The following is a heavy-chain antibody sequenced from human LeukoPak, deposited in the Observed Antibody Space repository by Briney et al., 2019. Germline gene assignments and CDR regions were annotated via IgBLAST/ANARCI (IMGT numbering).Heavy chain of an antibody. J-gene: IGHJ4*02. CDR3: ARRMARMVRGVIRPFDY. D-gene: IGHD3-10*01. CDR1: GGSFSGYY. Sequence: SETLSLTCAVYGGSFSGYYLSWIRQPPGKGLEWIGEINHSGSTNYNPSLKSRVTISVDTSKNQFSLKLSSVTAADTAVYYCARRMARMVRGVIRPFDYWGQGTLVTVSS. CDR2: INHSGST. V-gene: IGHV4-34*01.